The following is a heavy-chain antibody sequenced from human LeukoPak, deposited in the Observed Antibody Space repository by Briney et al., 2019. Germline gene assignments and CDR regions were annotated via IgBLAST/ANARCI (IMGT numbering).Heavy chain of an antibody. CDR3: AKASLRLPAASDNYGMDV. CDR2: INHSGST. Sequence: GSLRLSCAASGFTFSSYWMSWVRQPPGKGLEWIGEINHSGSTNYNPSLKSRVTISVDTSKNQFSLKLSSVTAADTAVYYCAKASLRLPAASDNYGMDVWGQGTTVTVSS. D-gene: IGHD2-2*01. CDR1: GFTFSSYW. J-gene: IGHJ6*02. V-gene: IGHV4-34*08.